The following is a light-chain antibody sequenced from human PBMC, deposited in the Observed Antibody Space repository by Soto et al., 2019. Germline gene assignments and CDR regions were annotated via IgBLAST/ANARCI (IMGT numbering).Light chain of an antibody. V-gene: IGLV2-18*02. J-gene: IGLJ1*01. CDR2: DVN. CDR1: SSDIGSSNG. Sequence: QSVLTQPPSVSGSPGQSVAISCTGTSSDIGSSNGVSWYQQPPGTAPKLMIYDVNNRPSGVPDRFSGSKSGNTASLTISGLQAEDEADYYCSSYTSSNTYGFGTGTKVTVL. CDR3: SSYTSSNTYG.